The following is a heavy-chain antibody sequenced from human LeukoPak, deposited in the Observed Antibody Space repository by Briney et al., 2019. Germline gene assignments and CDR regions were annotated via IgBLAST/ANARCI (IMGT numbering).Heavy chain of an antibody. J-gene: IGHJ4*02. D-gene: IGHD2-15*01. CDR3: ARTADRYCSGGSCYSNFDY. CDR2: INPNSGDT. Sequence: ASVKVSCKASGYTFTGYYMHWVRQAPGQGLEWMGWINPNSGDTNYAQKFQGWVTMTRDTSISTAYMDLSRLRSDDTAVYYCARTADRYCSGGSCYSNFDYWGQGTLVTVSS. CDR1: GYTFTGYY. V-gene: IGHV1-2*04.